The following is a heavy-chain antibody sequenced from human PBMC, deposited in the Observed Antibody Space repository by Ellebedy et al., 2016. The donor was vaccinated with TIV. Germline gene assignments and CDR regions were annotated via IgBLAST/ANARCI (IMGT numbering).Heavy chain of an antibody. Sequence: AASVKVSCKPSGYTFTSYDIHWVRQAPGQGLEYLGWMQPGSGNTGYAQKFEGRVTMTRETSTGTAYMELNRLRSEDTAVNYCTVGLFDPWGQGTLVTVSS. CDR3: TVGLFDP. CDR1: GYTFTSYD. V-gene: IGHV1-8*01. D-gene: IGHD3-10*01. CDR2: MQPGSGNT. J-gene: IGHJ5*02.